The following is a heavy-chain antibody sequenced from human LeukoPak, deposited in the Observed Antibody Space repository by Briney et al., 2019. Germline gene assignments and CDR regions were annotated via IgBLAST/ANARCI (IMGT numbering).Heavy chain of an antibody. CDR1: GFTFSDYY. D-gene: IGHD3-3*01. CDR3: ASGTYYDFSFDP. V-gene: IGHV3-11*01. J-gene: IGHJ5*02. Sequence: SGGSLRLSCAASGFTFSDYYMSWIRQAPGKGLEWVSYISSSGSTIYYADSVKGRFTISRDNAKNSLYLQMNSLRAEDTAVYYCASGTYYDFSFDPWGQGTLVTVSS. CDR2: ISSSGSTI.